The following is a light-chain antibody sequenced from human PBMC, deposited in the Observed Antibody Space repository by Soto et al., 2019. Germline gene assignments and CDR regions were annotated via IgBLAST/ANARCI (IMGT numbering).Light chain of an antibody. CDR3: QQLSTYPST. J-gene: IGKJ4*01. CDR1: QDIGSY. CDR2: AAS. Sequence: IQLTQSPSSLSASVGDRVTITCRASQDIGSYLAWYQQKPGEAPKLLIFAASTLQSGVPSRFSGSGSGTDFTLTISSLQAEDFATYYCQQLSTYPSTFGGGTKVEIK. V-gene: IGKV1-9*01.